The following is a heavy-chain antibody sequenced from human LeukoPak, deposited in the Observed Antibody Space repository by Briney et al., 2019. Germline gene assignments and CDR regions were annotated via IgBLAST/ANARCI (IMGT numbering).Heavy chain of an antibody. V-gene: IGHV1-46*01. D-gene: IGHD6-13*01. Sequence: ASVKVSCKASGYTFTSYYMHWVRPAPGQGLEWMGISNPSGGSTSYAQKFQGRVTMTRDTSTSTVYMELSSLRSEDTAVYYCARERIAAAGTVIYYYGMDVWGQGTTVTVSS. J-gene: IGHJ6*02. CDR2: SNPSGGST. CDR3: ARERIAAAGTVIYYYGMDV. CDR1: GYTFTSYY.